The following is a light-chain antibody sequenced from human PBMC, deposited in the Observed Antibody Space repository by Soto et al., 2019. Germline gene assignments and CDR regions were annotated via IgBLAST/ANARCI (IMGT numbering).Light chain of an antibody. CDR3: QQYFRSLVE. J-gene: IGKJ1*01. CDR1: QSVDWY. Sequence: EIVLTQSPATLYLSPGDRATLSCRASQSVDWYVAWYQQKPGQAPRLLIYDALKRATGTPDRFSGSGSGTDFTLTISRLEPEDFAVYYCQQYFRSLVEFGQGTKVEIK. V-gene: IGKV3-11*01. CDR2: DAL.